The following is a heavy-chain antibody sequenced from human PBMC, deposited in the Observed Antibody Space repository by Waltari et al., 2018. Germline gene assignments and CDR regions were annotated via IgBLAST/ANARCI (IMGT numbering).Heavy chain of an antibody. V-gene: IGHV3-48*01. Sequence: EVQLVESGGGLVQPGGSLRLSCAASGFTFSSYSMNWVRQAPGKGLEWVSYISSSSSTIYYADSVKGRFTISRDNAKNSLYLQMNSLRAEDTAVYYCASSGYYGRYYFDYWGQGTLVTVSS. CDR3: ASSGYYGRYYFDY. D-gene: IGHD3-22*01. CDR2: ISSSSSTI. CDR1: GFTFSSYS. J-gene: IGHJ4*02.